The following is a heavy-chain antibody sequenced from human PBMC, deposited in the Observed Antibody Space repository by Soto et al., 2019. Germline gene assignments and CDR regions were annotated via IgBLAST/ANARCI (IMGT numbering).Heavy chain of an antibody. CDR1: GGSISSGGYS. CDR3: ARGMTTVTTFDY. CDR2: IYHSGST. V-gene: IGHV4-30-2*01. Sequence: QLQLQESGSGLVKPSQTLSLTCAGSGGSISSGGYSWSWIRQPPGKGLEWIGYIYHSGSTYYNPALKSRVTISVDRSKNQVSLKVSSVTAADTAVYYCARGMTTVTTFDYWGQGTLVTVSS. D-gene: IGHD4-17*01. J-gene: IGHJ4*02.